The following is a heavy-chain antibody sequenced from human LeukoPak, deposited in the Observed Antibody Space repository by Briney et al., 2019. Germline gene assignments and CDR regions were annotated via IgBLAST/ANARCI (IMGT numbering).Heavy chain of an antibody. V-gene: IGHV1-2*02. CDR1: GYTFADYY. D-gene: IGHD1-26*01. J-gene: IGHJ4*02. CDR2: INPNSVT. CDR3: SRGEVDGPDFDY. Sequence: ASVKVSCRASGYTFADYYIHRVRQAPGQGLEWMGWINPNSVTNYAQQFQGRVTMTRDTSISTAYMELSRLTSDDMAVYYCSRGEVDGPDFDYWGQGTLVTVSS.